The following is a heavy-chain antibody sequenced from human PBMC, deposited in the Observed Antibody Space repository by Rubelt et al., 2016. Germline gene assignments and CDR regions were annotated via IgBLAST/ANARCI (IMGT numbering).Heavy chain of an antibody. Sequence: QVQLQQWGAGLLKPSETLSLTCAVYGGSFSGYYWSWIRQPPGKGLEWIGEINHSGSTNYNPSLKSRVSISVDTSKNQFSLKLSSVTAADTAVYYCVRRRMVGYYFDQWGQGTLVTVSS. CDR3: VRRRMVGYYFDQ. J-gene: IGHJ4*02. V-gene: IGHV4-34*01. D-gene: IGHD2-8*01. CDR2: INHSGST. CDR1: GGSFSGYY.